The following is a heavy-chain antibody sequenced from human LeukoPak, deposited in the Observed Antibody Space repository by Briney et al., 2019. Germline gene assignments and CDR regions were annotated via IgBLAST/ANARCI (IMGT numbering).Heavy chain of an antibody. CDR1: GFTFSSHS. CDR3: ARDNYDILTGYIYYYYYGMDV. D-gene: IGHD3-9*01. J-gene: IGHJ6*02. CDR2: ISSSSSYI. Sequence: GGSLRLSCAASGFTFSSHSMNWVRQAPGKGLEWVSSISSSSSYIYYADSVKGRFTISGDNAKNSLYLQMNSLRAEDTAVYYCARDNYDILTGYIYYYYYGMDVWGQGTTVTVSS. V-gene: IGHV3-21*01.